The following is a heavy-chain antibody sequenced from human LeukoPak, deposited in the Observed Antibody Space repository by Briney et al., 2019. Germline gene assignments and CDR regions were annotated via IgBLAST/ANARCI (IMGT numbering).Heavy chain of an antibody. CDR3: ARHLSRAFDI. V-gene: IGHV4-4*07. D-gene: IGHD3-3*02. CDR2: ISTSGGT. CDR1: GGSINTYY. Sequence: PSETLSLTCTVSGGSINTYYWTWIRQPAGKGLEWIGRISTSGGTNYNPSLKSRVSLSLDTSKNQFSLKLTSVTAADTAVYYCARHLSRAFDIWGQGTMVTVSS. J-gene: IGHJ3*02.